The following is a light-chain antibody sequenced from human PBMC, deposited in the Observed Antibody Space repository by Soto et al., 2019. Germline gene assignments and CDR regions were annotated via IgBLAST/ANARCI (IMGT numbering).Light chain of an antibody. J-gene: IGLJ1*01. V-gene: IGLV2-23*02. Sequence: QSVLTQPASVSGSPGQSITISCTRNSSDVGSYNLVSWYQHHPGKAPKFTIYEVSERPSGVSNRFSGSRSGNTASLTISGLRAEDEADYYCCSYACSRTYYVFGNGTKVTVL. CDR2: EVS. CDR1: SSDVGSYNL. CDR3: CSYACSRTYYV.